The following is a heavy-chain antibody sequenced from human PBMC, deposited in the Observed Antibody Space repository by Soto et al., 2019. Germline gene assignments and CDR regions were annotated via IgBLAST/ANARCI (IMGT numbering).Heavy chain of an antibody. D-gene: IGHD1-20*01. CDR1: GFTFRTYW. V-gene: IGHV3-7*01. CDR3: ARDGDSWNDFDY. Sequence: DVQLVESGGGLVQPGGSLRLSCAASGFTFRTYWMNWVRQAPGKGLEWVANIKEDGSKKNFVDSVKGRFTISRDNAKNLLYLQMNSLRAADTAVYYCARDGDSWNDFDYWGQGTLVTVPS. J-gene: IGHJ4*02. CDR2: IKEDGSKK.